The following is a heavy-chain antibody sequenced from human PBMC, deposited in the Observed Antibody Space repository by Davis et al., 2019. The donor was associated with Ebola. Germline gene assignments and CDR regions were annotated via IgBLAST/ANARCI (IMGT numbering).Heavy chain of an antibody. CDR2: IYYSGST. J-gene: IGHJ6*02. V-gene: IGHV4-59*08. CDR1: GGSMNSYY. D-gene: IGHD5-18*01. Sequence: SETLSLTCTVSGGSMNSYYWSWIRQPPGKGLEWLGYIYYSGSTNYNPSLKSRVTISVDTSKNQFSLKLSSVTAADTAVYYCARHVDTAMVEGMDVWGQGTTVTVSS. CDR3: ARHVDTAMVEGMDV.